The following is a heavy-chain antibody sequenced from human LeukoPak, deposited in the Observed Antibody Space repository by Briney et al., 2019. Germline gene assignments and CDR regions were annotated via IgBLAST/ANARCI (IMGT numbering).Heavy chain of an antibody. D-gene: IGHD3-10*01. V-gene: IGHV1-18*01. Sequence: GASVKVSCKASGYTFTSYGISWVRQAPGQGLEWMGRISAYNGNTNYAQKLQGRVTMTTDTSTSTAYMELRSLRSDDTAVYYCARDELGSGDYYGSGSYYNPLDYWGQGTLVTVSS. CDR2: ISAYNGNT. CDR3: ARDELGSGDYYGSGSYYNPLDY. CDR1: GYTFTSYG. J-gene: IGHJ4*02.